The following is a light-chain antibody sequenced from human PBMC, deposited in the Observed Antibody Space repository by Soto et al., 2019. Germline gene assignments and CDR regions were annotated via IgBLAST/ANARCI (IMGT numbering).Light chain of an antibody. Sequence: SALTQPASVSGSPGQSITLSCTGTSSDVGGFDSVSWYQQHPGSAPKLMIYEVTNRPSGVSHRFSGSKSGNTASLTISGLQTEDEADYYCSSYTSSNTLVFGTGTKVTVL. J-gene: IGLJ1*01. CDR1: SSDVGGFDS. V-gene: IGLV2-14*01. CDR3: SSYTSSNTLV. CDR2: EVT.